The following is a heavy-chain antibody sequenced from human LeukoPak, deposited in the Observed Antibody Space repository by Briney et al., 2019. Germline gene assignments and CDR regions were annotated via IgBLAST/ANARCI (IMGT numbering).Heavy chain of an antibody. CDR1: GFSFSGHW. D-gene: IGHD6-6*01. Sequence: GGSLRLSCTASGFSFSGHWMHWARQPPGKGLVWVSRISPTGSTTSYADSVKGRFTVSRDNAKNTLYLQVNNLRAEDTAVYYCARGPNSNWSGLDFWGQGTLLTASS. CDR2: ISPTGSTT. J-gene: IGHJ4*02. V-gene: IGHV3-74*01. CDR3: ARGPNSNWSGLDF.